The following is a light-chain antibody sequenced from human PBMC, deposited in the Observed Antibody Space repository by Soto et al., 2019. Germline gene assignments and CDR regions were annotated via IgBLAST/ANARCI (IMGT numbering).Light chain of an antibody. J-gene: IGKJ4*01. V-gene: IGKV2-28*01. CDR2: LGS. CDR3: MQALQTRT. CDR1: QSLLHSNGYNY. Sequence: DIVMTQSPLSLPVTPGEPASISCRSSQSLLHSNGYNYLDWYLQKPGQSPQLLIYLGSNRASGVPDRFSGSGSSTDFTLKISRVEAEDVGVYYCMQALQTRTFGGGTKVEIK.